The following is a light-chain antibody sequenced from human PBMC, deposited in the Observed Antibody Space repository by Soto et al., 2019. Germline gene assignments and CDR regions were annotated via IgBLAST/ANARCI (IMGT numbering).Light chain of an antibody. CDR1: QSVSSW. CDR3: QQYNSYSPST. Sequence: DLQMTQSPSTLSASVGDRVTITCRASQSVSSWLAWYQQKPGKVPKLLIHKASSLESGVPSRFSGSGSGTEFTLTISSLQPDDFATYYCQQYNSYSPSTFGGGTKVDI. CDR2: KAS. J-gene: IGKJ4*01. V-gene: IGKV1-5*03.